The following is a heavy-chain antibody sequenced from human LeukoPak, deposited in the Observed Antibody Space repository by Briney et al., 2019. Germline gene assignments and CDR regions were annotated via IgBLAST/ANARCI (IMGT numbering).Heavy chain of an antibody. D-gene: IGHD3-22*01. J-gene: IGHJ4*02. CDR3: ARGGCYDSSGYNFDY. V-gene: IGHV3-66*01. CDR1: GFTVSSNY. Sequence: GGSLRLSCAASGFTVSSNYMSWVRQAPGKGLEWVSVIYSGGSTYYADSVKGRFTISRDNSKNTLYLQMNSLRAEDTAVYYCARGGCYDSSGYNFDYWGQGTLVTVSS. CDR2: IYSGGST.